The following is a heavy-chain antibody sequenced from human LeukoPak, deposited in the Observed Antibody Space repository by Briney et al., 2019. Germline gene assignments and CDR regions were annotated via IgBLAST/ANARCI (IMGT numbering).Heavy chain of an antibody. CDR1: GFTFSNYE. V-gene: IGHV3-48*03. D-gene: IGHD2-2*01. CDR2: ISSSGSTI. Sequence: PGGSLRLSCAASGFTFSNYETNWVRQAPGKGLEWLSYISSSGSTIYYADSVRGRFTSSRDNAKNSLFLLMSSLRAEDTAVYYCARETDSTLFDYWGQGNLVTVSS. J-gene: IGHJ4*02. CDR3: ARETDSTLFDY.